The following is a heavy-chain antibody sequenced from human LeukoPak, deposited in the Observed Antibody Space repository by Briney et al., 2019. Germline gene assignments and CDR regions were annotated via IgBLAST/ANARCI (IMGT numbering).Heavy chain of an antibody. CDR2: MNPNSGNT. CDR3: ARAPDTAMVVLRY. CDR1: GYTFTSYD. J-gene: IGHJ4*02. Sequence: ASGKVSCKASGYTFTSYDINWVRQATGQGLEWMGWMNPNSGNTGYAQKFQGRVTMTRNTSISTAYMELSSLRSEDTAVYYCARAPDTAMVVLRYWGQGTLVTVSS. V-gene: IGHV1-8*01. D-gene: IGHD5-18*01.